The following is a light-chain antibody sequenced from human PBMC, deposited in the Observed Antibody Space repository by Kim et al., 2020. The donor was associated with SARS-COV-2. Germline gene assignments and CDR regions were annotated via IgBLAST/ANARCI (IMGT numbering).Light chain of an antibody. Sequence: SPARTSRDMGVAKDDSWYQQHPAKPPIVIIYDISNRPSGVSPRFSGAKSGNTASLTISGRQADDEADYYCSAYTTGNTPLFGGGTQLTVL. CDR1: SRDMGVAKD. J-gene: IGLJ3*02. CDR2: DIS. CDR3: SAYTTGNTPL. V-gene: IGLV2-14*03.